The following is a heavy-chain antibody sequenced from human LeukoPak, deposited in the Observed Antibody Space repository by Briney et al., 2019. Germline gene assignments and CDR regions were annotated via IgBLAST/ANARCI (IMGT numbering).Heavy chain of an antibody. Sequence: ASVKVSCKASGYTFTSYDINWMRQATGQGLEWMGWMNPNSGNTGYAQKFQGRVTMTRNTSISTAYMELSSLRSEDTAVYYCARGYQLLGSWLLDAFDIWGQGTMVTVSS. CDR3: ARGYQLLGSWLLDAFDI. CDR1: GYTFTSYD. D-gene: IGHD2-2*01. CDR2: MNPNSGNT. V-gene: IGHV1-8*01. J-gene: IGHJ3*02.